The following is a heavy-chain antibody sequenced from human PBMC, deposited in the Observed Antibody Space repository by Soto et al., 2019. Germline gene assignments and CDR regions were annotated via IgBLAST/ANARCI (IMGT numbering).Heavy chain of an antibody. CDR1: GGTFSSYA. D-gene: IGHD3-10*01. V-gene: IGHV1-69*01. Sequence: QVQLVQSGAEVKKPGSSVKVSCKASGGTFSSYAISWVRQAPGQGLEWMGGFNPIFETANYAQKFQGRVTITADDPTNTAYMALSSLRAEDTAVYYCTRGITLIRGVIPPGYYYGVDVWGQGTTVAVSS. CDR2: FNPIFETA. J-gene: IGHJ6*02. CDR3: TRGITLIRGVIPPGYYYGVDV.